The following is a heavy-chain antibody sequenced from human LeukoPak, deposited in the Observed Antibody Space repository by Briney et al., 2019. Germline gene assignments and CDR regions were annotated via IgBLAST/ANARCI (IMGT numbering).Heavy chain of an antibody. D-gene: IGHD3-16*02. J-gene: IGHJ6*03. Sequence: GGSLRLSCAASGFTFSSYGMHWVRQAPGKGLEWVAVISYDGSNKYYADSVKGRFTISRDNSKNTLYLQMNSLRAEDTAVYYCAKSGYDYVWGSYRYIPYYYYYMDVWGKGTTVTASS. V-gene: IGHV3-30*18. CDR2: ISYDGSNK. CDR1: GFTFSSYG. CDR3: AKSGYDYVWGSYRYIPYYYYYMDV.